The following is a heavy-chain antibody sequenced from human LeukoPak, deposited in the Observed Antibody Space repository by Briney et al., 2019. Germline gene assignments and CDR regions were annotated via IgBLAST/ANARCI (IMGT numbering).Heavy chain of an antibody. Sequence: SETLSLTCNVSCGSISSYYWSWIRQPAGKGLEWIGRIYTSGSTNYNPSLKSRVTMSVDTSKNQFSLKLSSVTAADTAVYYCARDRDYYDSSGYTYAFDIWGQGTMVTVSS. CDR2: IYTSGST. CDR1: CGSISSYY. J-gene: IGHJ3*02. CDR3: ARDRDYYDSSGYTYAFDI. D-gene: IGHD3-22*01. V-gene: IGHV4-4*07.